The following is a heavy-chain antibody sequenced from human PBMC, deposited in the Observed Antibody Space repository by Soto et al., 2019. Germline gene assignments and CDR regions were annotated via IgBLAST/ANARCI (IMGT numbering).Heavy chain of an antibody. J-gene: IGHJ5*02. D-gene: IGHD2-2*01. CDR2: IYYTGRT. Sequence: SETLSLTCSVSGDYIHVGGYYWTWIRQRPGKGLEWMGYIYYTGRTYYNPSPESRLTMSVDRSKNQFSLRLTSVTAADTAVYFCGRDLTSNANCIDPWGQGTLVTVSS. V-gene: IGHV4-30-4*01. CDR1: GDYIHVGGYY. CDR3: GRDLTSNANCIDP.